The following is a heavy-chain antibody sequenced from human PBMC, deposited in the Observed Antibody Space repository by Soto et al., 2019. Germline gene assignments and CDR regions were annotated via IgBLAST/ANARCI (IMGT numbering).Heavy chain of an antibody. CDR2: IYSGGST. J-gene: IGHJ5*02. V-gene: IGHV3-53*01. D-gene: IGHD1-7*01. CDR3: ARDWTGTTNWFDP. Sequence: GGSLRLSCAASGFTVSSNYMSWVRQAPGKGLEWVSVIYSGGSTYYADSVKGRFTISRDNSKNTLYLQMNSLRAEDTAVYYCARDWTGTTNWFDPWGQGTLVTVSS. CDR1: GFTVSSNY.